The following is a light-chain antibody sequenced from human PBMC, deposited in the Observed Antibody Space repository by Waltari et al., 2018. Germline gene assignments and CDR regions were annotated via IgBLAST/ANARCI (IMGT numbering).Light chain of an antibody. V-gene: IGLV4-69*01. CDR1: SGHSSYA. CDR3: QTGVFGIWV. J-gene: IGLJ3*02. CDR2: VNSGGSQ. Sequence: QLMLTQSPSASASLGSSAKLPCTLSSGHSSYAIAWCQQQPEKGPRYFMKVNSGGSQIKGDGIPDLFSGSSSGAERYLPISSLQSEDEADYYCQTGVFGIWVFGGGTKLTVL.